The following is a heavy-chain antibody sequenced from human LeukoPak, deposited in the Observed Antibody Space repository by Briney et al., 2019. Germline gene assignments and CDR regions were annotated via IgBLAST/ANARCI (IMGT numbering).Heavy chain of an antibody. CDR2: ISSNGGST. V-gene: IGHV3-64*01. D-gene: IGHD6-13*01. J-gene: IGHJ4*02. CDR3: ARAKQQLVLPLDY. CDR1: GFTFSSYA. Sequence: GGSLRLSCAASGFTFSSYAMHWVRQAPGKGLEYVSAISSNGGSTYYANSVKGRFTISRDNSKNTLYLQMGSLRAEDMAVYYCARAKQQLVLPLDYWGQGTLVTVSS.